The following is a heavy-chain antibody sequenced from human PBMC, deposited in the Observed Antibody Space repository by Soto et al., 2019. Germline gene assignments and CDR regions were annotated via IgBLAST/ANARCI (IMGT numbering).Heavy chain of an antibody. J-gene: IGHJ4*02. CDR2: SQHTGGS. CDR3: ATGGGWLTNY. V-gene: IGHV4-59*11. CDR1: GASISNHY. D-gene: IGHD6-19*01. Sequence: QVQLQESGPRLVKPSETLSLTCTISGASISNHYCQWFRQPPGKGLEWIGYSQHTGGSIYNPSLKSPATISLDTSKNQFFLKLTSVTVADTAVYYCATGGGWLTNYWGQGTLVTVSS.